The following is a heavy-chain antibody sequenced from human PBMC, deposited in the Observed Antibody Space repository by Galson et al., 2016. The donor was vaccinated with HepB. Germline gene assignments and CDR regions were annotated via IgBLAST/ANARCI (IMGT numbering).Heavy chain of an antibody. CDR1: GFTFSSYG. CDR3: ARDGVNTPVAATPSFFDY. V-gene: IGHV3-30*04. Sequence: LRLSCAASGFTFSSYGLHWVRQAPGKGLYWVAVISYDGINKYYADSVKGRFTISRDNSKNTLYLQMNSLRAEDTALYYCARDGVNTPVAATPSFFDYWGQGALVTVSS. CDR2: ISYDGINK. D-gene: IGHD6-19*01. J-gene: IGHJ4*02.